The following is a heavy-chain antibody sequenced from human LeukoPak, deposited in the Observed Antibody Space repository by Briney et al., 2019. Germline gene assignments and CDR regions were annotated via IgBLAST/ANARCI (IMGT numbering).Heavy chain of an antibody. CDR2: IDQDGSDK. J-gene: IGHJ4*02. CDR1: GFTLSDFW. CDR3: ANSGWTLRDY. Sequence: GGSLRLSCAASGFTLSDFWMSWVRQAPGKGLEWVANIDQDGSDKNYVGSVKGRFTISRDNAENSLYLQMNSLRAEDTAVYYCANSGWTLRDYWGQGTLVTVS. V-gene: IGHV3-7*01. D-gene: IGHD6-19*01.